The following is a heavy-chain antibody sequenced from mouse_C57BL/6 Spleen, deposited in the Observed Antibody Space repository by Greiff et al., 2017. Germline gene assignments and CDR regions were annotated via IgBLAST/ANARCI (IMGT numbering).Heavy chain of an antibody. CDR2: IHPNSGST. J-gene: IGHJ2*01. CDR3: ARWDWEYYFDY. CDR1: GYTFTSYW. D-gene: IGHD4-1*01. Sequence: VQLQQPGAELVKPGASVKLSCKASGYTFTSYWMHWVKQRPGQGLEWIGMIHPNSGSTNYNEKFKSKATLTVDKSSSTAYMQLSSLTSEDSAVYYCARWDWEYYFDYWGQGTTLTVSS. V-gene: IGHV1-64*01.